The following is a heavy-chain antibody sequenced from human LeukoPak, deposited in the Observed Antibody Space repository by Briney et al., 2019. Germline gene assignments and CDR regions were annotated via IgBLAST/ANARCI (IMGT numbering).Heavy chain of an antibody. Sequence: SETLSLTCTVSGGSISSGGYYWSWIRQPPGTGLEWIGEINHSGSTNYNPSLKSRVTISVDTSKNQFSLKLSSVTAADTAVYYCARGGRGITIFGVVSRNWFDPWGQGTLVTVSS. V-gene: IGHV4-39*07. CDR2: INHSGST. D-gene: IGHD3-3*01. J-gene: IGHJ5*02. CDR3: ARGGRGITIFGVVSRNWFDP. CDR1: GGSISSGGYY.